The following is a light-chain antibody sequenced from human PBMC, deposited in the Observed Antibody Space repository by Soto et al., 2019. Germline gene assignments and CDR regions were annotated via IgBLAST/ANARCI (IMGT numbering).Light chain of an antibody. CDR1: QSINSSY. J-gene: IGKJ2*01. Sequence: EVVLTQSPGTLSLSPGERATLSCRASQSINSSYLAWYQQKPGQAPRLLIYGASSRATGIPGRFSGSGSGGDFTLTINRLEPEDVAVYYCQYGSPPRYTFGRGTKLEIK. CDR2: GAS. CDR3: QYGSPPRYT. V-gene: IGKV3-20*01.